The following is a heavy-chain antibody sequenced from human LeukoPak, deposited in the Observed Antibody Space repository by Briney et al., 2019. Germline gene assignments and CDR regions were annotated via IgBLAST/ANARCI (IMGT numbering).Heavy chain of an antibody. CDR2: INPNSGGT. CDR1: GNTFTGYY. Sequence: VASVKVSCEASGNTFTGYYIYWVRQAPGQGLEWMGRINPNSGGTNYAQKFQGRVTMTRDTSISTAYMELSRLRSDDTAVYYCARDKVAGVGALDYWGQGTLVTVSS. D-gene: IGHD3-16*01. J-gene: IGHJ4*02. CDR3: ARDKVAGVGALDY. V-gene: IGHV1-2*02.